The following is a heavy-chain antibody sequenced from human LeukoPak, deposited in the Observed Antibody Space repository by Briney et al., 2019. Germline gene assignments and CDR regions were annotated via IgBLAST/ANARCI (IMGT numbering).Heavy chain of an antibody. CDR1: GYTFTSYG. V-gene: IGHV1-18*01. CDR2: ISAYNGNT. J-gene: IGHJ3*02. Sequence: ASVKVSCKASGYTFTSYGISWVRQAPGQGLEWMGWISAYNGNTNYAQKLQGRVTMTRDTSTSTVYMELSSLRSEDTAVYYCARVVVTARDDAFDIWGQGTMVTVSS. D-gene: IGHD2-21*02. CDR3: ARVVVTARDDAFDI.